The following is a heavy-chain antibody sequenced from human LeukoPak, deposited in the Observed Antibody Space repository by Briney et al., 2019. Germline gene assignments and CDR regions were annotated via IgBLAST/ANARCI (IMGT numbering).Heavy chain of an antibody. CDR1: GGSISSYY. V-gene: IGHV4-59*12. Sequence: SETLSLTCTVSGGSISSYYWSWIRQPPGKGLEWIGYIYYSGSTNYNPSLKSRVTISVDRSKNQFSLKLSSVTAADTAVYYCASLVVPAATSYYYYYMDVWGKGTTVTVSS. J-gene: IGHJ6*03. CDR3: ASLVVPAATSYYYYYMDV. CDR2: IYYSGST. D-gene: IGHD2-2*01.